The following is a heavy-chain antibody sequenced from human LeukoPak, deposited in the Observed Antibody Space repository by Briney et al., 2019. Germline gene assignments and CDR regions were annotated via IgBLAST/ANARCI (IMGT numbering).Heavy chain of an antibody. CDR1: GFTFSSYA. J-gene: IGHJ4*02. Sequence: GGSLRLSCAASGFTFSSYAMSWVRQAPGKGLEWVSAISGSGGSTYYADSVKGRFTISRDNSKNTLYLQMNSLRAEDTAVYYCAKVNVAGYSGGWPYFDYWGQGTLVTVSS. CDR2: ISGSGGST. CDR3: AKVNVAGYSGGWPYFDY. D-gene: IGHD6-19*01. V-gene: IGHV3-23*01.